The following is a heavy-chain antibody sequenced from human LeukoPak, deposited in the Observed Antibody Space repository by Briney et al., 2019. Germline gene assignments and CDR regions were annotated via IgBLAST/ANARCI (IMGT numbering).Heavy chain of an antibody. CDR2: IYYSGST. D-gene: IGHD2-15*01. CDR1: GGSISSYY. J-gene: IGHJ5*02. CDR3: GREGYGSGGSGQNWFDP. V-gene: IGHV4-59*01. Sequence: PSETLSLTCTVFGGSISSYYWSWIRQPPGKGLEWIGYIYYSGSTTYNPSLKSRVTISVDTSKNQFSLKLSSVTAADTAVYYCGREGYGSGGSGQNWFDPWGQGTLVTVSS.